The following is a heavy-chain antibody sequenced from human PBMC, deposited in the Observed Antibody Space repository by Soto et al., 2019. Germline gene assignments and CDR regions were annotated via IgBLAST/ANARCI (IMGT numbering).Heavy chain of an antibody. J-gene: IGHJ3*02. V-gene: IGHV6-1*01. CDR2: TYYRSKWYN. Sequence: QVPLQQSGPGLVKPSQSLSLTCAISGDSVSSNSAAWNWIRQSPSRGLEWLGRTYYRSKWYNDYAVSVRGRITINPDTSKSQFSLQLNSVTPDDTALYYCVRDSELGPEAFDIWGPGTVVAVSS. D-gene: IGHD1-26*01. CDR3: VRDSELGPEAFDI. CDR1: GDSVSSNSAA.